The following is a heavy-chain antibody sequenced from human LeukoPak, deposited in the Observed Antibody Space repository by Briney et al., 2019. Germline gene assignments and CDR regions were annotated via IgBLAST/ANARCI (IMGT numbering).Heavy chain of an antibody. CDR2: ISAYDGNT. J-gene: IGHJ6*02. CDR1: GYTFTSYG. CDR3: ARGIDYGDYPHYYGMDV. D-gene: IGHD4-17*01. V-gene: IGHV1-18*01. Sequence: ASVKVSCKASGYTFTSYGISWVRQAPGQGLEWMGWISAYDGNTNYAQKLQGRVTMTTDTSTSTAYMELRSLRSEDTAVYYCARGIDYGDYPHYYGMDVWGQGTTVTVSS.